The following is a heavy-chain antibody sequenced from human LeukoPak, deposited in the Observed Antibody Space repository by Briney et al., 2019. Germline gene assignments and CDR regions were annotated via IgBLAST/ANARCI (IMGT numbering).Heavy chain of an antibody. J-gene: IGHJ4*02. D-gene: IGHD3-10*01. CDR1: GFTFDDYA. CDR3: AKDISGSGYFDY. V-gene: IGHV3-9*01. CDR2: ISWNSGSI. Sequence: QSGGSLRLSCAAPGFTFDDYAMHWVRQAPGKGLEWVSGISWNSGSIGYADSVKGRFTISRDNAKNSLYLQMNSLRAEDTALYYCAKDISGSGYFDYWGQGTLVTVSS.